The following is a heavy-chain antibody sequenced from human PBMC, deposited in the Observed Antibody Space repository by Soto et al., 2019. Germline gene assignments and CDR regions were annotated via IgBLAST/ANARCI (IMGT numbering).Heavy chain of an antibody. CDR3: ARSFGWYAIDQ. CDR2: IHHSGST. V-gene: IGHV4-4*02. CDR1: SASIISEQR. J-gene: IGHJ4*02. Sequence: QMQLQESGPGLVKPSETLSLTCAVSSASIISEQRWSWVRQPPGKGLEWIGEIHHSGSTNNNPSLRSRVTMSVYKSMIQFSLNLNSVTAADTAVYYCARSFGWYAIDQWGQGTLVIVSS. D-gene: IGHD6-19*01.